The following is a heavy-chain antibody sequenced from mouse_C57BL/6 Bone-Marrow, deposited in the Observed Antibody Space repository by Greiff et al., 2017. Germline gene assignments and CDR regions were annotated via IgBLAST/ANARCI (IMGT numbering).Heavy chain of an antibody. CDR3: AKNGGRLRRGDYFDY. CDR2: IWRGGST. V-gene: IGHV2-5*01. Sequence: VQLQQSGPGLVQPSQSLSITCTVSGFSLTSYGVHWVRQSPGKGLEWLGVIWRGGSTDYNAAFMSRLSITKDNSKSQVFFKMNSLQADDTAIYYCAKNGGRLRRGDYFDYWGQGTTLTVSS. J-gene: IGHJ2*01. D-gene: IGHD2-4*01. CDR1: GFSLTSYG.